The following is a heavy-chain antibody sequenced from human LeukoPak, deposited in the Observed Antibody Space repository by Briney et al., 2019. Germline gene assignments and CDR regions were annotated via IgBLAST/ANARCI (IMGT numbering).Heavy chain of an antibody. V-gene: IGHV3-23*01. D-gene: IGHD6-13*01. CDR3: AKVKAAAGWDYYYYGMDV. CDR2: ISGSGGST. J-gene: IGHJ6*02. CDR1: GFTISSYA. Sequence: GGSLRLSCAVSGFTISSYAMSWVRQAPGKGLEWVSAISGSGGSTYYADSVKGRFTISRDNSKNTLYLQMNSLRAEDTAVYYCAKVKAAAGWDYYYYGMDVWGQGTTVTVSS.